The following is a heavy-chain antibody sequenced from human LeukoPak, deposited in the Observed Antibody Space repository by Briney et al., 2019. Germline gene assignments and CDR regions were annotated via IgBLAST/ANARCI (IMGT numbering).Heavy chain of an antibody. D-gene: IGHD3-22*01. CDR3: ARRHYDSSGYPRFDP. CDR2: MNANSGNT. CDR1: GYTFTSYD. V-gene: IGHV1-8*01. J-gene: IGHJ5*02. Sequence: ASVKVSCKVSGYTFTSYDINWVRQATGQGLEWMGWMNANSGNTGYAQKFQGRVTMTRNTSISTAYMELSSLRSEDTAVYYCARRHYDSSGYPRFDPWGQGTLVTVSS.